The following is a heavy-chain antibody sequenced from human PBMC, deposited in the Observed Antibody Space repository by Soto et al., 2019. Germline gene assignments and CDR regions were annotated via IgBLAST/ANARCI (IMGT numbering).Heavy chain of an antibody. V-gene: IGHV1-18*01. CDR1: GYTFTSYG. CDR3: ARGRYGDY. J-gene: IGHJ4*02. Sequence: QVHLVQSGAEVKKPGASVKVSCKCSGYTFTSYGNTWVRQAPGQGLEWMGWISAHNGNTDYAQKLQGRVTVTRDTSTSTAYMELRSLRSDDTAVYYCARGRYGDYWGQGALVTVSS. CDR2: ISAHNGNT. D-gene: IGHD1-1*01.